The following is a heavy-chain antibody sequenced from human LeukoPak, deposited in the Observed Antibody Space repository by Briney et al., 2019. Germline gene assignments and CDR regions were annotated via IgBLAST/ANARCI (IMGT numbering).Heavy chain of an antibody. CDR2: IYYNGST. D-gene: IGHD3-10*01. V-gene: IGHV4-39*01. CDR1: GGSISSSSYY. CDR3: ARSGGVRGHYFDS. Sequence: SETLSLTCTVSGGSISSSSYYWGWIRQPPGKGLEWIGSIYYNGSTYYNPSLKSRVTISVDTSKNQFSLKLSSVTAADTAVYYCARSGGVRGHYFDSWGQGTLVTVSS. J-gene: IGHJ4*02.